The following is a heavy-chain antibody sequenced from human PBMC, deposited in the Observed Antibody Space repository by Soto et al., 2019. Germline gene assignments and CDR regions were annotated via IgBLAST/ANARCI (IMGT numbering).Heavy chain of an antibody. CDR1: GSPLRSYS. V-gene: IGHV3-33*05. Sequence: QVQLVESGGAVVHPGPPLGLSWEGFGSPLRSYSIPWARQAPGKGLEWVALTSYDGSNNFYGDSVKGRFTISRHNSRNTVELQMDSLTFEDTALYYCARWGTTGGLDVWGQGTLVSVSS. CDR2: TSYDGSNN. CDR3: ARWGTTGGLDV. D-gene: IGHD3-16*01. J-gene: IGHJ4*02.